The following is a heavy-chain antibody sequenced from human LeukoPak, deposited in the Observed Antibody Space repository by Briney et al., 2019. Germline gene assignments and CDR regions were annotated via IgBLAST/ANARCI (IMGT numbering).Heavy chain of an antibody. V-gene: IGHV3-30*02. CDR3: AKIPPQNTVTTWLDY. Sequence: GGSLRLSCAASGFTFSSYGMHWVRQAPGKGLEWVAFIRYDGSNKYYADSVKGRFTISRDNSKNTLYLQMNSLRAEDTAVYYCAKIPPQNTVTTWLDYWGQGTLVTVSS. D-gene: IGHD4-17*01. CDR1: GFTFSSYG. CDR2: IRYDGSNK. J-gene: IGHJ4*02.